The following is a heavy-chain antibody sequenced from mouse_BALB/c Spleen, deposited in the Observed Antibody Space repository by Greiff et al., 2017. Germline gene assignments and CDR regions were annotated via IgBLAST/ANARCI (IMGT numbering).Heavy chain of an antibody. V-gene: IGHV1-87*01. D-gene: IGHD1-2*01. Sequence: VQLQESGAELARPGASVKLSCKASGYTFTSYWMQWVKQRPGQGLEWIGAIYPGDGDTRYTQKFKGKATLTADKSSSTAYMQLSSLASEDSAVYYCAREGGYEGAMDYWGQGTSVTVSS. CDR2: IYPGDGDT. J-gene: IGHJ4*01. CDR3: AREGGYEGAMDY. CDR1: GYTFTSYW.